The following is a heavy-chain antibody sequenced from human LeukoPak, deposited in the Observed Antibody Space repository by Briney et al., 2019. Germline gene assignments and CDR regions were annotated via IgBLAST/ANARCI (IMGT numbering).Heavy chain of an antibody. V-gene: IGHV1-18*01. J-gene: IGHJ2*01. CDR1: GYTFTYDG. Sequence: ASVKVSFKASGYTFTYDGVSWVRQAPGQGLEWMGWISPYNGNTLYAQNLQGRVTMTTDTSTSTAYLELRSLRSDDTAVYYCARDCGGECSSLSWYFDLWGRGTLVTVSS. D-gene: IGHD2-21*01. CDR3: ARDCGGECSSLSWYFDL. CDR2: ISPYNGNT.